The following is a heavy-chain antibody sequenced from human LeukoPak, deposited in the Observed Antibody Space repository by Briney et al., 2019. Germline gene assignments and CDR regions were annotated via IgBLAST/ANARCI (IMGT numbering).Heavy chain of an antibody. CDR3: ARADGVVVAAIHPFDY. CDR2: ISAYNGNI. D-gene: IGHD2-15*01. J-gene: IGHJ4*02. V-gene: IGHV1-18*01. Sequence: GASVKVSCKASGYTFTSYGISWVRQAPGQGLEWMGWISAYNGNINYAQKLQGRVTMTTDTSTSTAYMELRSLRSDDTAVYYCARADGVVVAAIHPFDYWGQGTLVTVSS. CDR1: GYTFTSYG.